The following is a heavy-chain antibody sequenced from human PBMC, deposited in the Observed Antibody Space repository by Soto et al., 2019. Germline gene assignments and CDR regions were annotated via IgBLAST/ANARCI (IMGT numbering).Heavy chain of an antibody. CDR3: AKGAMYSSSFTPALDY. D-gene: IGHD6-13*01. CDR2: ISWDCGST. V-gene: IGHV3-43*01. J-gene: IGHJ4*02. CDR1: GFTFDDYT. Sequence: GGSLRLSCAASGFTFDDYTMHWVRQAPGKGLEWVSLISWDCGSTYYADSVKGCFTISRDNSNKSLYLQMNSLRTEDNGLYYCAKGAMYSSSFTPALDYWGQGTLVTVSS.